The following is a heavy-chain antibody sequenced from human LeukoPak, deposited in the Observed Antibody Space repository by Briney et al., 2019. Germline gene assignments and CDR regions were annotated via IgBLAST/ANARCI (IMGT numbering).Heavy chain of an antibody. V-gene: IGHV4-59*01. Sequence: SETLSLTCTVSGGSLSSYYWTWLRQPPGKGLEWIGYIFYSGSTNYNPSLKSRVTMSVDTSKNQFSLKLNSVTAADTAVYYCARSGTLTGYLYWGQGALVTVSS. CDR1: GGSLSSYY. CDR3: ARSGTLTGYLY. D-gene: IGHD3-9*01. J-gene: IGHJ4*02. CDR2: IFYSGST.